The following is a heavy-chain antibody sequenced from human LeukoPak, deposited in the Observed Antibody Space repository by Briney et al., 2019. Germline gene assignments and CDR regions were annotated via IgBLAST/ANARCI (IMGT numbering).Heavy chain of an antibody. V-gene: IGHV1-69*05. J-gene: IGHJ5*02. D-gene: IGHD3-22*01. CDR1: GGTFSSYA. CDR2: IIPIFGTA. Sequence: SVKVSCKASGGTFSSYAISWARQAPGQGLEWMGGIIPIFGTANYAQKFQGRVTITTDESTSTAYMELSSLRSEDTAVYYCASHYYGSSGYYFRFDPWGQGTLVTVSS. CDR3: ASHYYGSSGYYFRFDP.